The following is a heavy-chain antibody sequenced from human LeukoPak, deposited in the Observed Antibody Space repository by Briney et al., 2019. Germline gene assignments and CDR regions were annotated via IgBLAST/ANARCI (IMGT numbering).Heavy chain of an antibody. J-gene: IGHJ5*01. CDR3: VRIVMGAFNWFDS. D-gene: IGHD2-21*01. Sequence: PGGSLRLSCAASGFTFRSYWMHWVRQAPGKGLVCVSRIKSDGSYRDYADSVKGRFTISRDNAQNILYLQMNSLRAEDTAVYYCVRIVMGAFNWFDSWGQGTLVTVSS. CDR2: IKSDGSYR. CDR1: GFTFRSYW. V-gene: IGHV3-74*01.